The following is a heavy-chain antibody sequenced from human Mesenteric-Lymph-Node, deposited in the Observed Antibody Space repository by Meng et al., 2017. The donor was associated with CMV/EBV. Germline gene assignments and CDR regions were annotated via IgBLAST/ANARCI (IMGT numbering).Heavy chain of an antibody. D-gene: IGHD2-2*01. CDR3: ARVGGYCTSTTCIRGGYYGLDV. CDR2: ISSDGGTK. J-gene: IGHJ6*02. CDR1: GFTFSSYS. V-gene: IGHV3-30*03. Sequence: GGSLRLSCAASGFTFSSYSMNWVRQAPGKGLEWVAFISSDGGTKDYTDSVGGRFTISRDNSMNTVYLQMNSLRAEDTAVYYCARVGGYCTSTTCIRGGYYGLDVWGQGTTVTVSS.